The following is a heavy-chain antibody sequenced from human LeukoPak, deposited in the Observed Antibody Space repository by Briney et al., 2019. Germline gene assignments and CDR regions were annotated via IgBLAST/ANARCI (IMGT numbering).Heavy chain of an antibody. Sequence: SVKVSCKASEFTFTSSSIQWIRQARGQRLEWIGWIVGDSTDTYYAQRFQERVTIARDMSTSTAYLELSSLRSEDTAVYYCAADPDTTMAFDCWGQGTLVTVSS. CDR3: AADPDTTMAFDC. CDR2: IVGDSTDT. J-gene: IGHJ4*02. V-gene: IGHV1-58*02. CDR1: EFTFTSSS. D-gene: IGHD5-18*01.